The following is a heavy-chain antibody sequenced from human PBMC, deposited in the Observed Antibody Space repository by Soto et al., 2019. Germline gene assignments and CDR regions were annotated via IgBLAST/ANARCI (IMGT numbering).Heavy chain of an antibody. Sequence: SVKVSCKTSGDTFSLYALSWVRQAPGQGLEWMGGIIPIFGTTTYPQKFQGRVTITADESTSTVSMELNSLKYEDTAVYWSARCWRDVVVATMCAFDIWGQGTLVTVSS. J-gene: IGHJ3*02. CDR1: GDTFSLYA. CDR2: IIPIFGTT. V-gene: IGHV1-69*13. CDR3: ARCWRDVVVATMCAFDI. D-gene: IGHD2-15*01.